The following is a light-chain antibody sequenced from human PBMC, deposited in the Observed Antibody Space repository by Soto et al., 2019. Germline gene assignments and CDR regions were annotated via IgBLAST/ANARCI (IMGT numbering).Light chain of an antibody. V-gene: IGLV1-40*01. CDR2: GNT. CDR1: SSSIGAGYD. Sequence: QSVLTQPPSVSGAPGQRVTISCTGSSSSIGAGYDVHWYQQLPGTAPKVLIYGNTNRPSVVPDRFSGSKSGTSASLAITGLEAEDEAEYYCQSFDSSLCGHHVFGSGTKVTVL. CDR3: QSFDSSLCGHHV. J-gene: IGLJ1*01.